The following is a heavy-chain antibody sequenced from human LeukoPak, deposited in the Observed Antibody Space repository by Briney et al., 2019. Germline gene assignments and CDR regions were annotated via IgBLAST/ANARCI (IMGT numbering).Heavy chain of an antibody. V-gene: IGHV3-7*05. D-gene: IGHD1-26*01. Sequence: GGSLRLSCAASGFTFSNYCMNWVRQAPGKGLEWVANIKQDGSEKYYVDSVKGRFTISRDNAKNSLYLQLNSLRADDTAVYYCAKRPPGGPFDYWGQGTLVIVSS. J-gene: IGHJ4*02. CDR1: GFTFSNYC. CDR3: AKRPPGGPFDY. CDR2: IKQDGSEK.